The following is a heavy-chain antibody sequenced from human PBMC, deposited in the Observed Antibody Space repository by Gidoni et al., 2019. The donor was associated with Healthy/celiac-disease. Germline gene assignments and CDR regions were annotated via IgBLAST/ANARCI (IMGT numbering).Heavy chain of an antibody. CDR1: GGSISSGSYY. CDR3: ARDLEY. Sequence: QVQLQESGPGLVKPSQTLSLTCTVSGGSISSGSYYWSWIRQPAGKGLEWIGRIYTSGSTNYNPSLKSRVTISVDTSKNQFSLKLSSVTAADTAVYYCARDLEYWGQGTLVTVSS. V-gene: IGHV4-61*02. CDR2: IYTSGST. J-gene: IGHJ4*02.